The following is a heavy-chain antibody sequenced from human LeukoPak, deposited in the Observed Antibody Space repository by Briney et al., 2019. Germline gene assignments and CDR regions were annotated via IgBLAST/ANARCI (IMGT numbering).Heavy chain of an antibody. J-gene: IGHJ3*02. D-gene: IGHD4-17*01. Sequence: TSETLSLTCTVSGGSISSSSYYWGWIRQPPGKGLEWIGSIYYSGSTYYNPSLKSRVTISVDTSKNQFSLKLSSVTAADTAVYYCARHDYGDYAIDAFDIWGQGTMVTVSS. CDR1: GGSISSSSYY. CDR2: IYYSGST. V-gene: IGHV4-39*01. CDR3: ARHDYGDYAIDAFDI.